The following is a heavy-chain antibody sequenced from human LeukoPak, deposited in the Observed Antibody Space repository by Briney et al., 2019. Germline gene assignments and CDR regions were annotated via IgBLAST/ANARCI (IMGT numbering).Heavy chain of an antibody. CDR2: IIPILGIA. Sequence: SVKVSCKASGGTFSSYAISWVRQAPGQGLEWMGRIIPILGIANYAQKFQGRVTITADKSTSTAYMELSSLRSEDTAVYYCARDADYGGNSGYWGKGTMVNVSS. J-gene: IGHJ4*02. CDR1: GGTFSSYA. CDR3: ARDADYGGNSGY. D-gene: IGHD4-23*01. V-gene: IGHV1-69*04.